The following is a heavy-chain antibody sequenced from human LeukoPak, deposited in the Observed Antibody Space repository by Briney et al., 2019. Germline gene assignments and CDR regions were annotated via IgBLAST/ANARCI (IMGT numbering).Heavy chain of an antibody. CDR3: ARGHYYDSNGYHFAPFDY. D-gene: IGHD3-22*01. CDR2: ISAYNGNT. J-gene: IGHJ4*02. V-gene: IGHV1-18*01. CDR1: GYTFTSYG. Sequence: ASVKVSCKASGYTFTSYGISWVRQAPGQGLEWMGWISAYNGNTNYAQKLQGRVTMTTDTSTGTAYMELRSLRSDDTAVYYCARGHYYDSNGYHFAPFDYWGQETLVTVSS.